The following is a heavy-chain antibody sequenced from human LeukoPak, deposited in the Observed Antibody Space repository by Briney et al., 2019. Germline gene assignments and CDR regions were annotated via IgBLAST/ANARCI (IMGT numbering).Heavy chain of an antibody. CDR3: ARDQWELDNYFDP. V-gene: IGHV4-34*01. CDR1: GGSFSGCY. J-gene: IGHJ5*02. CDR2: INPSRNT. D-gene: IGHD1-7*01. Sequence: SETLSLTCAVFGGSFSGCYWNWIRQPPGKGLEWIGQINPSRNTNYNPSLKSRVTISVDTSKNQFSLKLSSVTAADTAVYYCARDQWELDNYFDPWGQGTLVTVSS.